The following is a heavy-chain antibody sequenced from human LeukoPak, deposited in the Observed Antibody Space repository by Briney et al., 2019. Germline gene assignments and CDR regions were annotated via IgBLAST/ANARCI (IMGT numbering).Heavy chain of an antibody. Sequence: GGSLRLSCAASGFTFSSYGMHRVRQAPGKGLEWVAVIWYDGSNKYYADSVKGRFTISRDNSKNTLYLQMNSLRAEDTAVYYCAKEGGYYYDSSGYYPLEYFQHWGQGTLVTVSS. V-gene: IGHV3-33*06. CDR3: AKEGGYYYDSSGYYPLEYFQH. D-gene: IGHD3-22*01. CDR2: IWYDGSNK. CDR1: GFTFSSYG. J-gene: IGHJ1*01.